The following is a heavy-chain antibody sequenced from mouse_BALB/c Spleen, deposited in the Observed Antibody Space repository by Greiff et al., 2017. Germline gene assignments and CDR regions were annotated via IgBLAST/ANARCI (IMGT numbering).Heavy chain of an antibody. D-gene: IGHD2-4*01. CDR2: ISYDGSN. V-gene: IGHV3-6*02. J-gene: IGHJ4*01. CDR3: ARIYYDYDYYAMDY. Sequence: EVKLEESGPGLVKPSQSLSLTCSVTGYSITSGYYWNWIRQFPGNKLEWMGYISYDGSNNYNPSLKNRISITRDTSKNQFFLKLNSVTTEDTATYYCARIYYDYDYYAMDYWGQGTSVTVSS. CDR1: GYSITSGYY.